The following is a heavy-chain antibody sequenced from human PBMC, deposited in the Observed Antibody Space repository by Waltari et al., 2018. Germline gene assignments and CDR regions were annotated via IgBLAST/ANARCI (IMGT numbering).Heavy chain of an antibody. CDR1: GGSISSYS. D-gene: IGHD6-19*01. Sequence: QVQLQESGPGLVKPSETLSLTCTVSGGSISSYSWSWIRQPPGKGLEWIGYIYYSGSTNYNPSLKSRVTISVDTSKNQFSLKLSSVTAADTAVYYCAAVSSGVSVVYDYWGQGTLVTVSS. CDR2: IYYSGST. J-gene: IGHJ4*02. V-gene: IGHV4-59*01. CDR3: AAVSSGVSVVYDY.